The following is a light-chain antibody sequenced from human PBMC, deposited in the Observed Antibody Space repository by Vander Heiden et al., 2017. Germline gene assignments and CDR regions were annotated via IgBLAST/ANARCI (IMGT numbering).Light chain of an antibody. V-gene: IGLV6-57*02. CDR1: MGSISSND. J-gene: IGLJ2*01. Sequence: NFMLTQPHSASESPVKTVTISCTGSMGSISSNDVQWYQQRPGSAPTIVIYEDNQSPSGVPDRFSGSIDSSSTSVSITISGLKTEDESYYYCKYYDSSNWVFGGGTKLTVL. CDR2: EDN. CDR3: KYYDSSNWV.